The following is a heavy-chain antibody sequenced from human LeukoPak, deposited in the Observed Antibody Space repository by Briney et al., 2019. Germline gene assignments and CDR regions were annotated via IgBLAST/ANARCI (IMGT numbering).Heavy chain of an antibody. V-gene: IGHV4-59*01. CDR2: IYYSGST. CDR1: GGSISSYY. D-gene: IGHD1-26*01. Sequence: SETLSLTCTVSGGSISSYYWSWIRQPPGKGLEWIGYIYYSGSTNHNPSLKSRVTISVDTSKNQFSLKLSSVTAADTAVYYCARANLRGSYYDYWGQGTLVTVSS. J-gene: IGHJ4*02. CDR3: ARANLRGSYYDY.